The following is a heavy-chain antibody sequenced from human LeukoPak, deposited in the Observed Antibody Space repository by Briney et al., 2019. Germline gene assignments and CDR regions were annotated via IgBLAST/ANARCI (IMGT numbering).Heavy chain of an antibody. CDR2: ISYDGSNK. J-gene: IGHJ4*02. CDR1: GFTFSSYG. Sequence: GGSLRLSCAASGFTFSSYGMHWVRQAPGKGLEWVAVISYDGSNKYYADSVKGRFTISRDNSKNTLYLQTNSLRAEDTAVYYCAKPGPQYYFDYWGQGTLVTVSS. D-gene: IGHD4-11*01. V-gene: IGHV3-30*18. CDR3: AKPGPQYYFDY.